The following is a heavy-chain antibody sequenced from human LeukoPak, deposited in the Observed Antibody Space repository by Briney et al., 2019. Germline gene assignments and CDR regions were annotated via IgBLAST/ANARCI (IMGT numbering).Heavy chain of an antibody. CDR1: GFTFDDYA. Sequence: GRSLRLSCAASGFTFDDYAMHWVRQAPGKGLEWVSGINWNSGSIDYADSVKGRFTISRDNSKNTLYLQMNSLRAEDTAVYYCAKESSGGRYFDYWGQGTLVTVSS. CDR3: AKESSGGRYFDY. J-gene: IGHJ4*02. D-gene: IGHD2-15*01. V-gene: IGHV3-9*01. CDR2: INWNSGSI.